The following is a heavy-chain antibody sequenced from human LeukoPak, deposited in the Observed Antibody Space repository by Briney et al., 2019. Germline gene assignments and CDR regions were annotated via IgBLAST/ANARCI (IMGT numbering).Heavy chain of an antibody. Sequence: SETLSLTCTVSGGSISSGGYYWSWIRQHPGKGQEWIGYIYYRGSTYYNPSLQSRVTISVDTSKNQFSLKLSSVTAADTAVYYCARDNSGYGFDYWGQGTLVTVSS. J-gene: IGHJ4*02. CDR3: ARDNSGYGFDY. CDR2: IYYRGST. V-gene: IGHV4-31*03. CDR1: GGSISSGGYY. D-gene: IGHD3-22*01.